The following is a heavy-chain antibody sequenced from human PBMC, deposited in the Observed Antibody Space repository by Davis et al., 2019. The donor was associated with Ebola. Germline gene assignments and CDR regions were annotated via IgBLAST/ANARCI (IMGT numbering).Heavy chain of an antibody. CDR1: GFTFSNAW. CDR2: IYYSGST. CDR3: ARDSGGFDY. V-gene: IGHV4-59*01. D-gene: IGHD1-14*01. Sequence: ESLKISCAASGFTFSNAWMSWIRQPPGKGLEWIGYIYYSGSTNCNPSLKSRVTISVDTSKNQFSLKLSSVTAADTAVYYCARDSGGFDYWGQGTLVTVSS. J-gene: IGHJ4*02.